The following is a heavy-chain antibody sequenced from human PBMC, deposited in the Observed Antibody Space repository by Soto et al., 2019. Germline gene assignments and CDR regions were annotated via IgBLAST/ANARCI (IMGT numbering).Heavy chain of an antibody. D-gene: IGHD5-18*01. J-gene: IGHJ4*02. CDR1: GGTFSSYA. CDR3: AREYHTAMVSGGPFFDY. V-gene: IGHV1-69*13. Sequence: SVKVSCKASGGTFSSYAISWVRQAPGQGLEWMGGIIPIFGTANYAQKFQGRVTITADESTSTAYMELSSLRSEDTAVYYCAREYHTAMVSGGPFFDYWGQGTLVTVSS. CDR2: IIPIFGTA.